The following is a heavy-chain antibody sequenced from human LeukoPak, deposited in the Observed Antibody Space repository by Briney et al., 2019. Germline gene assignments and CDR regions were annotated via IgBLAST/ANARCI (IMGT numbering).Heavy chain of an antibody. CDR2: INHSGST. CDR3: ARDHYYDSSGYYPNYFDY. V-gene: IGHV4-34*01. D-gene: IGHD3-22*01. J-gene: IGHJ4*02. Sequence: XXRQPPGXGXEWIGEINHSGSTNYNPSLKSRVTISVDTSKNQFSLKLSSVTAADTAVYYCARDHYYDSSGYYPNYFDYWGQGTLVTVSS.